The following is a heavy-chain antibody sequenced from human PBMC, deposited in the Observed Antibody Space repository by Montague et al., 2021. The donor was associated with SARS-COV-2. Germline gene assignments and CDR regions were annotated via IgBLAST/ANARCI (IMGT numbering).Heavy chain of an antibody. CDR1: GDSISSGTHY. CDR3: ARGAPTISMIVVVITGAGWYFDL. Sequence: SETLSLTCTVSGDSISSGTHYWSWIRQPPGKGLEWIGEINHSGSTYYNPSLKSRVTISVDTSKNQFSLKLSSVTAADTAVYYCARGAPTISMIVVVITGAGWYFDLWGRGTLVTVSS. D-gene: IGHD3-22*01. J-gene: IGHJ2*01. V-gene: IGHV4-39*07. CDR2: INHSGST.